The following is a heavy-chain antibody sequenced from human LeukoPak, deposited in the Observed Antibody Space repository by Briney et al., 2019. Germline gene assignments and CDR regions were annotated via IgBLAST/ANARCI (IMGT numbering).Heavy chain of an antibody. J-gene: IGHJ4*02. CDR3: ARGGDY. V-gene: IGHV3-30*04. Sequence: GGSLRLSCVASGFTFGNYAMYWVRQAPGKGLEWVAIISYDGDNKYHADSVKGRFTISRDNSRNTLFLQMNSLRADDTAVYYCARGGDYWGQGALVTVSS. CDR1: GFTFGNYA. CDR2: ISYDGDNK.